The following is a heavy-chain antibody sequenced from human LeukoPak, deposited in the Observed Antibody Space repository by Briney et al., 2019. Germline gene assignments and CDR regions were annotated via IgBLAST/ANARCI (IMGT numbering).Heavy chain of an antibody. CDR1: GFTFDDYA. D-gene: IGHD3-16*02. J-gene: IGHJ4*02. Sequence: GGSLRLSCAASGFTFDDYAMHWVRQAPGKGLEWVSGISWNSGSIGYADSVKGRFTISRDNAKNSLYLQMNSLRAEDTALYYCAKTAVAFGGVIVLDYWGQGTLVTVSS. CDR3: AKTAVAFGGVIVLDY. CDR2: ISWNSGSI. V-gene: IGHV3-9*01.